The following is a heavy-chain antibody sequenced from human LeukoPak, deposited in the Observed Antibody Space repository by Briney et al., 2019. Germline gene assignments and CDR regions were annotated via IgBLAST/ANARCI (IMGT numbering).Heavy chain of an antibody. CDR3: ARGMPYYYGSESLGP. J-gene: IGHJ5*02. Sequence: PSETLSLTCTVSGGSISSYYWSWIRQPPGKGLEWIGYIYYSGSTNYNPSLKSRVTISVDTSKNQFSLKLSSVTAADTAVYYCARGMPYYYGSESLGPWGQGTLVTVSS. V-gene: IGHV4-59*01. CDR2: IYYSGST. D-gene: IGHD3-10*01. CDR1: GGSISSYY.